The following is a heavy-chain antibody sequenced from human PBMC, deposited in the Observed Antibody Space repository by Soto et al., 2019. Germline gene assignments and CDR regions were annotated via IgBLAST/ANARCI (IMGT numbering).Heavy chain of an antibody. CDR3: ARARIAVAGFDY. CDR1: GFTFSGYW. D-gene: IGHD6-19*01. Sequence: PGGSLRLSCAASGFTFSGYWMHWVRQAPGKGLVWVSRINSDGSSTSYADSVKGRFTISRDNAKNTLYLQMNSLRAEDTAVYYCARARIAVAGFDYWGQGTLVTVSS. J-gene: IGHJ4*02. CDR2: INSDGSST. V-gene: IGHV3-74*01.